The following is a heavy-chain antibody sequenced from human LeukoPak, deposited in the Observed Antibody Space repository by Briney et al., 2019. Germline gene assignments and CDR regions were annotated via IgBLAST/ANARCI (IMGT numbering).Heavy chain of an antibody. J-gene: IGHJ5*02. Sequence: SETLSLTCAVYGGSFSGYYWSWIRQPPGKGLEWIGEINHSGSTNYNPSLKSRVTVSVDTSKNQFSLKLNSVTAADTAMYFCARHETSIFGVARQYSWFDPWGQGTLVTVSS. D-gene: IGHD3-3*01. CDR3: ARHETSIFGVARQYSWFDP. CDR1: GGSFSGYY. V-gene: IGHV4-34*01. CDR2: INHSGST.